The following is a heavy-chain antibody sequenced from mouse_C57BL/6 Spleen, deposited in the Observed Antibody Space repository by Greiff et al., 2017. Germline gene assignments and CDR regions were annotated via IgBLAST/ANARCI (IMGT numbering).Heavy chain of an antibody. CDR2: IKPSNGGT. V-gene: IGHV1-53*01. J-gene: IGHJ4*01. CDR3: ARGAYYGYPYAIDY. CDR1: GYTFTSYW. Sequence: QVQLQQPGTELVKPGASVKLSCKASGYTFTSYWMHWVKQRPGQGLEWIGNIKPSNGGTNYNEKFKSKATLTVDKSSSTAYMQLSSLTSEDSAVYYGARGAYYGYPYAIDYWGQGTSVTVSS. D-gene: IGHD2-9*01.